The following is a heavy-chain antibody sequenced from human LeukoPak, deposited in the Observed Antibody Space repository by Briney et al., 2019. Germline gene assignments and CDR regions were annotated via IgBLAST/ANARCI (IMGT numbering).Heavy chain of an antibody. V-gene: IGHV3-21*01. CDR2: ISSSSSYM. Sequence: GGSLRLPCAASGFTFSSYSMNWVRQAPGKGLEWVSSISSSSSYMYYADSVKGRFTISRDNAKNSLYLQMNSLRAEDTAVYYCARLGGTMVRGVQYGMDVWGQGTTVTVSS. CDR1: GFTFSSYS. J-gene: IGHJ6*02. D-gene: IGHD3-10*01. CDR3: ARLGGTMVRGVQYGMDV.